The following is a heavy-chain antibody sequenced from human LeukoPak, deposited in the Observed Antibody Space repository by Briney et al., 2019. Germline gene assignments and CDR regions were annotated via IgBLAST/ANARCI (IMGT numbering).Heavy chain of an antibody. J-gene: IGHJ5*02. V-gene: IGHV1-2*02. D-gene: IGHD1-26*01. CDR2: INPNSGDT. Sequence: GASVKVSCKTSGYTFSDYYIHWIRQAPGQGLEWVGWINPNSGDTDYAQKFQGRVTMTRNTSISTAYMELSSLRSEDTAVYYCARGWELLFDRDWFDPWGQGTLVTVSS. CDR1: GYTFSDYY. CDR3: ARGWELLFDRDWFDP.